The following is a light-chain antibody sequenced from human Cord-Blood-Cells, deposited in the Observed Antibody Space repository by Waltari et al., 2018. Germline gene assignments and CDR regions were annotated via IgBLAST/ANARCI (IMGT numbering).Light chain of an antibody. V-gene: IGKV3-20*01. CDR2: GAS. J-gene: IGKJ2*01. CDR3: QQYGSSPRT. CDR1: QCISSSY. Sequence: EIVLTQSPAPLSLSPGESATLSCRASQCISSSYLAWYQQKPGQPPRLLIYGASSRATGIPDRFSGSGSGTDFTLTISRLEPEDFAVYYCQQYGSSPRTFGRGTKLEIK.